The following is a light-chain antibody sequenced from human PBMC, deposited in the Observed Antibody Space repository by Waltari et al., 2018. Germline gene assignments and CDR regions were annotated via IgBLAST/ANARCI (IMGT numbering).Light chain of an antibody. V-gene: IGLV2-23*01. J-gene: IGLJ2*01. Sequence: QSALTQPASVSGSPGQSIPISCTGTSSDVGSYNLVSWYQQHPGKAPKLMIYEGSKRPSGCSNRFSGSKSGNTASLTISGLQAEDEADYYCCSYAGSRVVFGGGTKLTVL. CDR2: EGS. CDR3: CSYAGSRVV. CDR1: SSDVGSYNL.